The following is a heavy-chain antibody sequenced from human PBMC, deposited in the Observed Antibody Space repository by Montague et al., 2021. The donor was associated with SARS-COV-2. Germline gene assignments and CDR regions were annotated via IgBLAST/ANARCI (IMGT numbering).Heavy chain of an antibody. CDR3: TSGREGNYSVMDV. CDR2: TYYRSKWYN. J-gene: IGHJ6*02. D-gene: IGHD3-10*01. Sequence: CAISGESVSSNSATWNWVRQSPSIGLEWPGRTYYRSKWYNDYAVSVRGRVTINPDTSKNQFSLQLNSVTPEDTAIYYCTSGREGNYSVMDVWGQGTTVTVSS. V-gene: IGHV6-1*01. CDR1: GESVSSNSAT.